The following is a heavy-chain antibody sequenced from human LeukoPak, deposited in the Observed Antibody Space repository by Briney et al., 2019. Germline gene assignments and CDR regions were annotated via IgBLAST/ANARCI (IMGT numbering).Heavy chain of an antibody. CDR2: VSGSGGIP. Sequence: GGSLRLSCVTSGFNFSNFVMNWVRQAPGKGLEWISSVSGSGGIPYYADSVKGRFTVSRDNSKNTLFLRMNGLRVEDTALYYCAKDGRFGDFDHWGQGTLVAVSS. V-gene: IGHV3-23*01. D-gene: IGHD3-16*01. J-gene: IGHJ4*02. CDR1: GFNFSNFV. CDR3: AKDGRFGDFDH.